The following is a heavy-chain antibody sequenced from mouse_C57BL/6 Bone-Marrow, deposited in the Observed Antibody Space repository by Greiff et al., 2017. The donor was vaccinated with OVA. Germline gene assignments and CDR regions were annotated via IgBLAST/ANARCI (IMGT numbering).Heavy chain of an antibody. CDR3: ARAYYSIPYAMDY. D-gene: IGHD2-5*01. J-gene: IGHJ4*01. CDR1: GYSFTDYN. CDR2: INPNYGTT. V-gene: IGHV1-39*01. Sequence: VQLKVSGPELVKPGASVKISCKASGYSFTDYNMNWVKQSNGKSLEWIGVINPNYGTTSYNQKFKGKATLTVDQSSSTAYMQLNSLTSEDSAVYYCARAYYSIPYAMDYWGQGTSVTVSS.